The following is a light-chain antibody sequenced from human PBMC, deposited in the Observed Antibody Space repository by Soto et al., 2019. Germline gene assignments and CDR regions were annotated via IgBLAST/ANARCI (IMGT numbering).Light chain of an antibody. CDR3: CSYARSYTWV. Sequence: QSALTQPRSVSGSPGQSVTISCTGTSSDVGGYNYVSWYQQHPGKAPKLMIYDVSKRPSGVLDRFSGSKSGNPASLTISGLQVEDAADHYCCSYARSYTWVFGRGTKRTVL. CDR1: SSDVGGYNY. J-gene: IGLJ3*02. CDR2: DVS. V-gene: IGLV2-11*01.